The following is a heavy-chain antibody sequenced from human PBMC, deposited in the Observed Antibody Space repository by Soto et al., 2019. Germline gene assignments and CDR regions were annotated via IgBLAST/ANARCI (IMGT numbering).Heavy chain of an antibody. V-gene: IGHV1-18*01. CDR1: GYTFTSYG. CDR3: ARGPVLRFLEWLAVTVPEYNWFDP. D-gene: IGHD3-3*01. J-gene: IGHJ5*02. Sequence: ASVKVSCKASGYTFTSYGISWVRQAPGQGLEWMGWISAYNGNTNYAQKLQGRVTMTTDTSTSTAYMELRSLRSDDTAVYYCARGPVLRFLEWLAVTVPEYNWFDPWGQGTLVTV. CDR2: ISAYNGNT.